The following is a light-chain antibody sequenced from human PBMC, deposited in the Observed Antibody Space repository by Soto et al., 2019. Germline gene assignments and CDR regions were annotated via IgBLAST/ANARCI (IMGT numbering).Light chain of an antibody. CDR2: WAS. V-gene: IGKV4-1*01. CDR3: QQYYSTPQT. J-gene: IGKJ2*01. CDR1: QSVLYSSNNKNY. Sequence: DIVMTQSPDSLAVSLGERATINCKSSQSVLYSSNNKNYLAWYQQKPGQPPKLLIYWASTRESGVPDRFSGSGSGKEFTLPISSLQAEDVAVYYCQQYYSTPQTFGQGTKLEIE.